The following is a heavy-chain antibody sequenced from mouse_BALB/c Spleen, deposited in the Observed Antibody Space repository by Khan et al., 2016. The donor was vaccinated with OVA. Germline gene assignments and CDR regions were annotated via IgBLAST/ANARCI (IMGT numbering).Heavy chain of an antibody. CDR1: GYTFTDYG. V-gene: IGHV9-3-1*01. D-gene: IGHD1-1*01. Sequence: QIQLVQSGPELKKPGETVKISCKGSGYTFTDYGMNWVKQAQGKGLEWMGWIYTYTGEATYADDFKGRVALSVESSASTSYFPSNILSNEVTATSCCARGSSRAMDYWGQGTSVTVSS. CDR3: ARGSSRAMDY. J-gene: IGHJ4*01. CDR2: IYTYTGEA.